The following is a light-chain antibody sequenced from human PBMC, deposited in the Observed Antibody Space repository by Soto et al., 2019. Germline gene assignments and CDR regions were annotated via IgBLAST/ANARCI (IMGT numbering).Light chain of an antibody. J-gene: IGLJ1*01. CDR3: YSYAGSNNCV. V-gene: IGLV2-8*01. Sequence: QSALAQPPSASGSPGQSVTISCTGTSSDIGTYNYVSWYQQHPGKAPTLLIYEVSKRLSGVPDRFSGSKSGNTASLTVSGLQADDEADYYCYSYAGSNNCVFGTGTKLTVL. CDR2: EVS. CDR1: SSDIGTYNY.